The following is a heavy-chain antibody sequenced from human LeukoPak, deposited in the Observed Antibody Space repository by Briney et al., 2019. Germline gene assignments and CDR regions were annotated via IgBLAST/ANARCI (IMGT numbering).Heavy chain of an antibody. V-gene: IGHV1-2*02. J-gene: IGHJ4*02. CDR1: GYTFTGYY. CDR2: INPNSGGT. Sequence: ASVKVSCKASGYTFTGYYMHWVRQAPGQGLEWMGWINPNSGGTNYAQKFQGRVTMTRDTSISTAYMKLSRLRSDDTAVYYCAREPPSGTTVTTGHYSNDYWGQGTLVTVSS. CDR3: AREPPSGTTVTTGHYSNDY. D-gene: IGHD4-17*01.